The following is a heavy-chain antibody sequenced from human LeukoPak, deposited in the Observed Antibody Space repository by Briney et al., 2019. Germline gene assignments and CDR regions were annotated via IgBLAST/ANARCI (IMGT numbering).Heavy chain of an antibody. J-gene: IGHJ4*02. CDR1: GFTFSSYS. CDR3: ARDEGHRISGWYYFDY. D-gene: IGHD6-13*01. Sequence: GGSLRLSCAASGFTFSSYSMNWVRQAPGKGLEWVSSISSSSSYIYYADSVKGRFTISRDNAKNSLYLQMNSLRAEDTAVYYCARDEGHRISGWYYFDYWGQGTLVTVSS. V-gene: IGHV3-21*01. CDR2: ISSSSSYI.